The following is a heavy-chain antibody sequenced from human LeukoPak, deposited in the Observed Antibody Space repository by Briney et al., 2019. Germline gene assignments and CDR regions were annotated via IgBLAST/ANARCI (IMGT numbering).Heavy chain of an antibody. V-gene: IGHV3-66*01. CDR3: ARAGGYGDSRHYYYYYGMDV. J-gene: IGHJ6*02. CDR2: IYSGGST. CDR1: GFTVSSNY. D-gene: IGHD4-17*01. Sequence: PGGSLRLSCAASGFTVSSNYMSWVRQAPGKGLEWVSVIYSGGSTYYADSVKGRFTISRDNSKNTLYLQMNSLRAEDTAVYYCARAGGYGDSRHYYYYYGMDVWGQGTTVTVSS.